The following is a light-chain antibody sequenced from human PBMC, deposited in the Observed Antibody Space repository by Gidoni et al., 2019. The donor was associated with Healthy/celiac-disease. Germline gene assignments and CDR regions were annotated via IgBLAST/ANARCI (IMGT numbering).Light chain of an antibody. CDR1: QSVSSSY. J-gene: IGKJ1*01. CDR2: GAS. Sequence: ELVLTQSPGTLSLSPGERATLSCRASQSVSSSYLAWYQQKPGQAPRLLIYGASSRATGIPDRFSSSGSGTDFTLTISRLEPEDFAVYYCQQYGSSPACTFXXXTKVEIK. CDR3: QQYGSSPACT. V-gene: IGKV3-20*01.